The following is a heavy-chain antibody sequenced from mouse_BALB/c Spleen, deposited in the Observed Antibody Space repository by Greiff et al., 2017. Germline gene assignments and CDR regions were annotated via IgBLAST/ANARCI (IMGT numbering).Heavy chain of an antibody. J-gene: IGHJ2*01. Sequence: EVKLMESGGGLVKPGGSLKLSCAASGFAFRSYDMSWVRQTPEKRLEWVAYISSGGGSTYYPDTVKGRFTISRDNAKNTLYLQMSSLKSEDTAMYYFARGGGNYGDFDYWGQGTTLTVSS. V-gene: IGHV5-12-1*01. CDR1: GFAFRSYD. CDR3: ARGGGNYGDFDY. D-gene: IGHD2-1*01. CDR2: ISSGGGST.